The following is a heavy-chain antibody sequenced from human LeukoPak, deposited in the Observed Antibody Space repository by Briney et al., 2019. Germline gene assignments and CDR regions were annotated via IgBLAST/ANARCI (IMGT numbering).Heavy chain of an antibody. Sequence: GGSMTLSSAASRLRFTDYSTSCVRHAPSNGMEWDSDIRATSGITYYANFVNGRLTLSRDNSKKMLYLQMNSLRADDTALYCCARDSDFYDSLTFYGMDVWGQGTTVIVSS. CDR3: ARDSDFYDSLTFYGMDV. CDR1: RLRFTDYS. CDR2: IRATSGIT. D-gene: IGHD3-3*01. V-gene: IGHV3-23*01. J-gene: IGHJ6*02.